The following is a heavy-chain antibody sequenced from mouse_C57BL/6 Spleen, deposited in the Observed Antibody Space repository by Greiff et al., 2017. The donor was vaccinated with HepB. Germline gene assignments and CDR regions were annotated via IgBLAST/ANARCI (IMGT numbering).Heavy chain of an antibody. Sequence: EVQLVESGGGLVKPGGSLKLSCAASGFTFSDYGMHWVRQAPEKGLEWVAYISSGSSTIYYADTVKGRFTISRDNAKNTLFLQMTSLRSEDTAMYYCARTYYSNRYAMDYWGQRTSVTVSS. V-gene: IGHV5-17*01. D-gene: IGHD2-5*01. J-gene: IGHJ4*01. CDR1: GFTFSDYG. CDR3: ARTYYSNRYAMDY. CDR2: ISSGSSTI.